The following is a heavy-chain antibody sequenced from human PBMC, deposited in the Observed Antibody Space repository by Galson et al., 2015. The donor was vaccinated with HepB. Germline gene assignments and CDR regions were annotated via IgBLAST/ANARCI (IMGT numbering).Heavy chain of an antibody. Sequence: SVKVSCKASGGTFSSYAISWVRQAPGQGLEWMGGIIPIFGTANYAQKFQGRVTITADKSTSTAYMELSSLRSEDTAVYYCARDDYYESRNDAFDIWGQGTMVTVSS. J-gene: IGHJ3*02. V-gene: IGHV1-69*06. CDR3: ARDDYYESRNDAFDI. CDR2: IIPIFGTA. D-gene: IGHD3-22*01. CDR1: GGTFSSYA.